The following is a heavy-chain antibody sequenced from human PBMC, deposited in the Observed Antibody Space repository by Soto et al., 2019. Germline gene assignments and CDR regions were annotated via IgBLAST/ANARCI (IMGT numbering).Heavy chain of an antibody. J-gene: IGHJ4*02. V-gene: IGHV3-53*02. CDR3: XTYSSLDY. CDR2: IYSGGST. Sequence: EVQLVETGGGLIQPGGSLRLSCAASGFTVSNNYMSWVRQAPGKGLEWVSLIYSGGSTYYADSVKGRFTISRDNSKNTXXXXXXXXXXXXXXXXXXXTYSSLDYWGQGTLVTVSS. D-gene: IGHD6-13*01. CDR1: GFTVSNNY.